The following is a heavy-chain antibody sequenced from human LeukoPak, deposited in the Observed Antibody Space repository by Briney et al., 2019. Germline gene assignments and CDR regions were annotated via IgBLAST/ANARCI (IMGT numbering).Heavy chain of an antibody. V-gene: IGHV1-24*01. D-gene: IGHD6-13*01. J-gene: IGHJ4*02. CDR3: ATGWATGSSWSFDY. CDR2: FDPEDGET. Sequence: ASLKVSCKVSGYTLTELSIHCVRQAPGNEREWRGGFDPEDGETIYAQKFQGRVTMTEDTSTDTAYMELSSLRSEDTAVYYWATGWATGSSWSFDYWGQGTLVTVSS. CDR1: GYTLTELS.